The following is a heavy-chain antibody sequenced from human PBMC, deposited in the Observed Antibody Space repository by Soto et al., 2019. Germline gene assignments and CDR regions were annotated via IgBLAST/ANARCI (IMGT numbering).Heavy chain of an antibody. D-gene: IGHD1-26*01. CDR2: ISGHGSNT. J-gene: IGHJ3*02. CDR1: KFTFNNYA. V-gene: IGHV3-23*01. Sequence: EVQLLESGGGLAQPGGSLRLSCAAAKFTFNNYAMSWVRQAPGKGLEWVSAISGHGSNTFYADSVKGRFTISRDNSKNTLYLQMNSLRAEDTAVYFCSSRLGGATYIWGQGTMVTVSS. CDR3: SSRLGGATYI.